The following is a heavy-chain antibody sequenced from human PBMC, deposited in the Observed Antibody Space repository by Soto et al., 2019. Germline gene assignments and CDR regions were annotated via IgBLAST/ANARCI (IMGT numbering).Heavy chain of an antibody. CDR3: ARRYSYDSSGEQDYYYYGMDV. CDR1: GGSISSSNW. J-gene: IGHJ6*02. V-gene: IGHV4-4*02. Sequence: SETLSLTCAVSGGSISSSNWWSWVRQPPGKGLEWIGEIYHSGSTNYNPSLKSRVTISVDKSKNHSSLKLSSVTAPDTAVYYCARRYSYDSSGEQDYYYYGMDVCRQGTTVTVSS. D-gene: IGHD3-22*01. CDR2: IYHSGST.